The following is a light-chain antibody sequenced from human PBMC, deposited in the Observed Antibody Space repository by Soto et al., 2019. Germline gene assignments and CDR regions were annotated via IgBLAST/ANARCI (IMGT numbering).Light chain of an antibody. CDR2: LEGSGSY. J-gene: IGLJ2*01. Sequence: QSVLTQSSSASASLGSSVKLTCTLSSGHSTYIIAWHQQQPGKEPRYLMKLEGSGSYNKGSGIPDRFSGSSSGADRYLTISNLQFEDDADYYCETWDTNVVVFGGGTKVTVL. CDR3: ETWDTNVVV. V-gene: IGLV4-60*02. CDR1: SGHSTYI.